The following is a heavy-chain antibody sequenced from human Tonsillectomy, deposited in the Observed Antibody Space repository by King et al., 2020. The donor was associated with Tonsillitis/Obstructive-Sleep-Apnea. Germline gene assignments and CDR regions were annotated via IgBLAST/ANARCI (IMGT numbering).Heavy chain of an antibody. J-gene: IGHJ3*02. CDR2: ISGSGGST. Sequence: VQLVESGGNLVQPGGSLRLSCAASGFTFSSYAMSWVRQAPGKGLEWVSGISGSGGSTYYADSVKGRFTISRTNSKIPLYLQMNSRRAEDTAVYYCAKGRSWNDPLDAFDIWGQXXXVTXSS. D-gene: IGHD1-1*01. CDR3: AKGRSWNDPLDAFDI. CDR1: GFTFSSYA. V-gene: IGHV3-23*04.